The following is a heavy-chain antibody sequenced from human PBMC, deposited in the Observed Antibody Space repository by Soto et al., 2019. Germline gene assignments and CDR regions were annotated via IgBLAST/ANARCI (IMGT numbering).Heavy chain of an antibody. D-gene: IGHD2-2*02. CDR1: GYTFTSYD. V-gene: IGHV1-8*01. CDR2: MNPNSGNT. Sequence: GASVKVSCKASGYTFTSYDINWVRQATGQGLEWMGWMNPNSGNTGYAQKFQGRVTMTRNTSISTAYMELSSLRSEDTAVYYCARGSPGNRGYCSSTSCYTFDYWGQGTLVTVSS. J-gene: IGHJ4*02. CDR3: ARGSPGNRGYCSSTSCYTFDY.